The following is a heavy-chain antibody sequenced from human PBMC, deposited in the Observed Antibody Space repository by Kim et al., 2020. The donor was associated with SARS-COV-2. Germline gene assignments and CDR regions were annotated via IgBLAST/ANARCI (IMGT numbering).Heavy chain of an antibody. V-gene: IGHV3-21*01. CDR2: ISSSSSNT. Sequence: GGSLRLSCGASGFTFSSYSLNWVRQAPGRGLEWVSSISSSSSNTKYTASVGGRFTISRDNARNTLFLQMNNLRPEDTAVYYCARGPKCPNWICKWKGLDLWPRRPRVTV. D-gene: IGHD1-20*01. CDR1: GFTFSSYS. CDR3: ARGPKCPNWICKWKGLDL. J-gene: IGHJ5*02.